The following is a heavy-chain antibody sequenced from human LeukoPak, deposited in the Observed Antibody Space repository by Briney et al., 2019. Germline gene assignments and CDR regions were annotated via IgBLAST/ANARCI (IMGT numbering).Heavy chain of an antibody. CDR3: ARVSGYCSSTSCRTLDY. V-gene: IGHV4-4*02. Sequence: PSETPSLTCAVSGGSISSSNWWSWVRQPPGKGLEWIGEIYHSGSTNYNPSLKSRVTISVDKSKNQFSLKLSSVTAADTAVYYCARVSGYCSSTSCRTLDYWGQGTLVTVSS. CDR2: IYHSGST. D-gene: IGHD2-2*01. J-gene: IGHJ4*02. CDR1: GGSISSSNW.